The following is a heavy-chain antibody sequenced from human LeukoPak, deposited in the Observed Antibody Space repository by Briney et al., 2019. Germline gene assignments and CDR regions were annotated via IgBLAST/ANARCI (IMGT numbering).Heavy chain of an antibody. CDR3: ARDAVGGGIDY. CDR2: ISSPGNTI. CDR1: GFTFSSYE. Sequence: GGSLRLSCAASGFTFSSYEMNWVRQAPGKGLEWISYISSPGNTIYYADSVKGRFTIPRDNAKHSLYLQMNSLRAEDTAVYYCARDAVGGGIDYWGQGTLVTVCS. V-gene: IGHV3-48*03. J-gene: IGHJ4*02. D-gene: IGHD1-26*01.